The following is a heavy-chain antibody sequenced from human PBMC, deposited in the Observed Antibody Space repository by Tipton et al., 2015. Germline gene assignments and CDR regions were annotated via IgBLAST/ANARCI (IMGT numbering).Heavy chain of an antibody. J-gene: IGHJ4*02. CDR1: GFTFSSYG. CDR3: AKATVSSSSWYGY. D-gene: IGHD6-13*01. CDR2: ISYDGGDE. V-gene: IGHV3-30*18. Sequence: RSLRLSCAASGFTFSSYGMHWVRQAPGMGLEWVAVISYDGGDEYYADSVKGRFTISRDNSKNTLYLQMNSLRAEDTAVYYCAKATVSSSSWYGYWGQGTLVTVSS.